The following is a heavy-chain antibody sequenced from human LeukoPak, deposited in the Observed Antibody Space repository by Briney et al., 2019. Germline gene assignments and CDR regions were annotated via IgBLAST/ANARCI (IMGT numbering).Heavy chain of an antibody. CDR2: INEDGSEK. CDR1: GIRFSALW. CDR3: ARDSDAYDY. Sequence: GGSLRLSCVASGIRFSALWMNWVRQAPGKGLELVASINEDGSEKYYVESVKGRFTISRDNPKKSLYLQLNSLRVDDTAVYFCARDSDAYDYWGQGTLVTVSS. V-gene: IGHV3-7*01. D-gene: IGHD2-2*01. J-gene: IGHJ4*02.